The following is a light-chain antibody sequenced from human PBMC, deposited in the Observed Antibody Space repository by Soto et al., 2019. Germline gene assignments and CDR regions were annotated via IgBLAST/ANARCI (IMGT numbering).Light chain of an antibody. V-gene: IGKV3-20*01. J-gene: IGKJ4*01. CDR3: QQYGYSPLT. CDR1: QSVTSNY. CDR2: GAS. Sequence: LRQSPGTVSLYTEETATLPCRASQSVTSNYLAWYQQKPGQAPRLLIFGASIRDTGIPDRFSGSGSGTDFTLTISSLESEDFAIYYCQQYGYSPLTFGGGTKVAIK.